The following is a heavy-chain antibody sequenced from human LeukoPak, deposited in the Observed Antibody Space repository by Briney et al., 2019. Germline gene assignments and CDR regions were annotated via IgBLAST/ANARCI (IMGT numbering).Heavy chain of an antibody. CDR1: GFTFSSYG. CDR2: IWYDGSNK. CDR3: AKGYCSSTSCPCDY. D-gene: IGHD2-2*01. V-gene: IGHV3-33*06. Sequence: PGRSLRLSCAASGFTFSSYGMHWVRQAPGKGLEWVAVIWYDGSNKYYADSVKGRFTISRDNSKNTLYLQMNSLRAEDTAVYYCAKGYCSSTSCPCDYWGQGTLVTVSS. J-gene: IGHJ4*02.